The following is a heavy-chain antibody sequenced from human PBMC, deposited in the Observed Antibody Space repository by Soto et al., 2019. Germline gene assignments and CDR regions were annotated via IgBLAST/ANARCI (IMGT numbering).Heavy chain of an antibody. CDR3: ARVPPYSAYYFDY. V-gene: IGHV3-30-3*01. CDR1: GFTFSSYA. CDR2: ISYDGSNK. D-gene: IGHD4-4*01. J-gene: IGHJ4*02. Sequence: PGGSLRLSCAASGFTFSSYAMHWVRQAPGKGLEWVAVISYDGSNKYYADSVKGRFTISRDNSKNTLYLQMNSLRAEDTAVYYCARVPPYSAYYFDYRGQGTLVTVSS.